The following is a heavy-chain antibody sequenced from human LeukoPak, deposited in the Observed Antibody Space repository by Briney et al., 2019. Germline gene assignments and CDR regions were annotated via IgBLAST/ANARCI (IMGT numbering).Heavy chain of an antibody. CDR1: GFTFSDYY. CDR2: ISSRSSYT. Sequence: GGSLRLSCAASGFTFSDYYMSWIRQAPGKGLEWVSYISSRSSYTNYADSVKGRFTISRDNSKNTLYLQMNSLRAEDTAVYYCAKDQRGYYGSGSYPVGWGQGTLVTVSS. CDR3: AKDQRGYYGSGSYPVG. D-gene: IGHD3-10*01. J-gene: IGHJ4*02. V-gene: IGHV3-11*06.